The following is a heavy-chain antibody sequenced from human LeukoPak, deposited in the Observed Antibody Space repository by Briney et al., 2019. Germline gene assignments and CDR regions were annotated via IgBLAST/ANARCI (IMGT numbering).Heavy chain of an antibody. J-gene: IGHJ4*02. CDR2: ISSSSSYI. D-gene: IGHD4-23*01. Sequence: GGSLRLSCAASGFTFSSYSMNWVRQAPGKGLEWVSSISSSSSYIYYADSVDGRFTISRDNAKNSLYLQMNSLRAEDTAVYYCARVCNSEVGFDYWGQGTLVTVSS. V-gene: IGHV3-21*01. CDR1: GFTFSSYS. CDR3: ARVCNSEVGFDY.